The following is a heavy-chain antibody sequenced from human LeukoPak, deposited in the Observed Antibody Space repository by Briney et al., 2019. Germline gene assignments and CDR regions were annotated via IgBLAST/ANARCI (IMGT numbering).Heavy chain of an antibody. CDR1: GFTFSDYA. V-gene: IGHV3-30*18. Sequence: QPGGSLRLSCAASGFTFSDYAMSWVRQAPGKGLEWVAVISYDGSNKYYADSVKGRFTISRDNSKNTLYLQMNTLRAEDTAVYYCAKDVSWNWFDPWGQGTLVTVSS. CDR2: ISYDGSNK. CDR3: AKDVSWNWFDP. J-gene: IGHJ5*02.